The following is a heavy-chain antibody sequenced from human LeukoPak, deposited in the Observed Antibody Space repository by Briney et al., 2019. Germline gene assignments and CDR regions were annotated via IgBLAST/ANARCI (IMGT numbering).Heavy chain of an antibody. V-gene: IGHV4-39*01. D-gene: IGHD2-15*01. J-gene: IGHJ6*02. Sequence: PSETLSLTCAVYGGSFSGYYWGWIRQPPGKGLEWIGSIYYSGSTYYNPSLKSRVTISVDTSKNQFSLKLSSVTAADTAVYYCRVVAATGGYYGMDVWGQGTTVTVSS. CDR2: IYYSGST. CDR3: RVVAATGGYYGMDV. CDR1: GGSFSGYY.